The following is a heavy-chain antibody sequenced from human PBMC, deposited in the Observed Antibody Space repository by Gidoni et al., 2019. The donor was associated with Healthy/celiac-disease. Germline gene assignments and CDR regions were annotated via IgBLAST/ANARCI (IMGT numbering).Heavy chain of an antibody. Sequence: QVQLVQLGAEVKKPGASVKVSCKASGYTFTVYYMHWVRQAPGQGLEWMGWINPNSGGTNYAQKFQGWVTMTRDTSISTAYMELSRLRSDDTAVYYCAKGSGSFRYCSSTSCYSYFDYWGQGTLVTVSS. V-gene: IGHV1-2*04. J-gene: IGHJ4*02. CDR3: AKGSGSFRYCSSTSCYSYFDY. CDR2: INPNSGGT. D-gene: IGHD2-2*02. CDR1: GYTFTVYY.